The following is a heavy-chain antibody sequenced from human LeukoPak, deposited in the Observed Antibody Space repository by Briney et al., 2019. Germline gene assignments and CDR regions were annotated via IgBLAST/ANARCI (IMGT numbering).Heavy chain of an antibody. Sequence: PGGPLRLSCAASGFTFSSYWMTWVRQAPGKGLEWVAIIKQAASETYYVGSVKGRFTISRDNSKNTLYLQMNSLRAEDTAVYYCAKDLNPPHNYDFWSGYYHWFDPWGQGTLVTVSS. CDR1: GFTFSSYW. CDR3: AKDLNPPHNYDFWSGYYHWFDP. V-gene: IGHV3-7*03. CDR2: IKQAASET. J-gene: IGHJ5*02. D-gene: IGHD3-3*01.